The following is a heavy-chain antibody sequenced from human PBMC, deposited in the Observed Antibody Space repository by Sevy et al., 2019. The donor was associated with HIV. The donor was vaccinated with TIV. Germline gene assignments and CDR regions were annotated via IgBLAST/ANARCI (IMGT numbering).Heavy chain of an antibody. J-gene: IGHJ4*02. V-gene: IGHV3-21*04. CDR2: FSIGCSKI. Sequence: GGSLRLSCAASGFTFSKYSMSWIRQTPGKGLEWVSTFSIGCSKINYADSVKGRFTISRDDSRNTFYLQMNSLRAEDTAIYYCAREGCTKPHDYWGQGTVVTVSS. CDR3: AREGCTKPHDY. D-gene: IGHD2-8*01. CDR1: GFTFSKYS.